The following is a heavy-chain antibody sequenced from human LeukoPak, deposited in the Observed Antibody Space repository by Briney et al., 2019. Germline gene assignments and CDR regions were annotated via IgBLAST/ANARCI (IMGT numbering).Heavy chain of an antibody. CDR2: ISWNSGDI. CDR1: GFTFEDYA. J-gene: IGHJ2*01. V-gene: IGHV3-9*01. CDR3: AKGSGTYSITSYWYFDL. D-gene: IGHD6-25*01. Sequence: GGSLRLSCAASGFTFEDYAMHWVRLAPGKGLEWVSGISWNSGDIGYADSVKGRSTISRDNSKNTLYLQMNSLRAEDTAVYYCAKGSGTYSITSYWYFDLWGRGTLVTVSS.